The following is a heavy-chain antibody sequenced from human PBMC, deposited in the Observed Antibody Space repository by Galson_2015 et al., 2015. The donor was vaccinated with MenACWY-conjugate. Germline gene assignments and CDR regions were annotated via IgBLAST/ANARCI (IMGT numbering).Heavy chain of an antibody. CDR2: IWPGDSHT. D-gene: IGHD6-13*01. Sequence: QSGAEVKKPGESLKISCQASGYDFNTYRIGWVRQMPGKGLEWMGFIWPGDSHTMYSPSFQGQVTISVDKSNNTASLQWRSLQASDTGMYYCAGRQFKAAAAAFDPWGQGTLVTGSS. V-gene: IGHV5-51*01. J-gene: IGHJ5*02. CDR3: AGRQFKAAAAAFDP. CDR1: GYDFNTYR.